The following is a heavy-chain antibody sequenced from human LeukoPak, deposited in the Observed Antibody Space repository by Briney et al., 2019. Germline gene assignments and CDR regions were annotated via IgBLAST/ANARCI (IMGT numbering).Heavy chain of an antibody. V-gene: IGHV3-23*01. CDR1: GFTFSSYA. J-gene: IGHJ6*02. Sequence: PGGSLRLSCAASGFTFSSYAMSWVPQAPGKGLEWFSAISGSGGRTSYADSVKGRFTIPSDNSKLTQDVQTNSRRADDIAVYYCAKGISQHFFLGLDVWGQGTKVTVSS. CDR2: ISGSGGRT. D-gene: IGHD2/OR15-2a*01. CDR3: AKGISQHFFLGLDV.